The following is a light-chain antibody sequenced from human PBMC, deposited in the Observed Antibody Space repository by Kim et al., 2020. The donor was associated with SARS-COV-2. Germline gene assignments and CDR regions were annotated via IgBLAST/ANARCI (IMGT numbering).Light chain of an antibody. CDR1: ISNIGAGYD. CDR3: QSYDNSLSGYV. CDR2: GNS. Sequence: RVTISCTGSISNIGAGYDVHWYQQLPATAPNLLIYGNSNRPSGVPDRFSGSKSDTSASLAITGLQAEDEADYYCQSYDNSLSGYVFGSGTKVTVL. V-gene: IGLV1-40*01. J-gene: IGLJ1*01.